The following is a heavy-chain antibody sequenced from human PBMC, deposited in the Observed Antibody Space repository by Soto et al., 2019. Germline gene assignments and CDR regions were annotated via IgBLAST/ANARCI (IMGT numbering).Heavy chain of an antibody. CDR1: GGTFSSYT. CDR3: ASKGQLGVVVVAATLAFDI. D-gene: IGHD2-15*01. Sequence: SVKVSCKASGGTFSSYTISWVRQAPGQGLEWMGRIIPILGIANYAQKFQGRVTITADKSTSTAYMELSSLRSEDTAVYYCASKGQLGVVVVAATLAFDIWGQGTMVTVSS. J-gene: IGHJ3*02. CDR2: IIPILGIA. V-gene: IGHV1-69*02.